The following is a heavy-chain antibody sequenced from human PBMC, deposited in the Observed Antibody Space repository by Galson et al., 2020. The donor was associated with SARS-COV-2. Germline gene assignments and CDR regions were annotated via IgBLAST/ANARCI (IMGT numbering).Heavy chain of an antibody. D-gene: IGHD3-10*01. CDR3: ARIRPPCYYGSGSFDY. V-gene: IGHV2-70*01. CDR1: GFSLSTSGLC. CDR2: IDWDDDK. J-gene: IGHJ4*02. Sequence: SGPTLVKPTQTLTLTCTFSGFSLSTSGLCVSWIRQPPGKALEWLALIDWDDDKYYSTSLKTRLTISKDTSKNQVVLTMTNMDPVDTATYYCARIRPPCYYGSGSFDYWGQGTLVTVSS.